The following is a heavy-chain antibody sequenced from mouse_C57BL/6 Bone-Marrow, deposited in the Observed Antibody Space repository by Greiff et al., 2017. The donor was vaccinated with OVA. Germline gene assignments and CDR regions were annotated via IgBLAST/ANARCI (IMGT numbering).Heavy chain of an antibody. CDR1: GYAFSSSW. Sequence: VQLQESGPELVKPGASVKISCKASGYAFSSSWMNWVKRRPGKGLEWIGRIYPGDGDTNYNGKFKGKATLTADKSSSTAYMQLSSLTSEDSAVDFCARDYDEALGYYYAMDYWGQGTSVTVSS. CDR3: ARDYDEALGYYYAMDY. V-gene: IGHV1-82*01. J-gene: IGHJ4*01. D-gene: IGHD2-4*01. CDR2: IYPGDGDT.